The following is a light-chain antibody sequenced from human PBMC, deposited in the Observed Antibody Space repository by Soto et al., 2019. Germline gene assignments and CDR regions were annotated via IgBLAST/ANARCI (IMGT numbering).Light chain of an antibody. J-gene: IGKJ1*01. CDR1: QSVSSN. Sequence: EIAVTQCPATLSVSPGERATLSCRARQSVSSNLAWYQQQPGQAPRPLIYAASTRATGIPARFSGSGSGTEFTLTISSLQSEDFAVYYCQQYNNWWTFGQGTKLDIK. CDR2: AAS. CDR3: QQYNNWWT. V-gene: IGKV3-15*01.